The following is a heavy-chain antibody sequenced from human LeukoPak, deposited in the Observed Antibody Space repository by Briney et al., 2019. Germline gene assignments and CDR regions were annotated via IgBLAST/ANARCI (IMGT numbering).Heavy chain of an antibody. CDR3: ARDVNLRQLVD. Sequence: GRSLRLSCAASGFSFSSYGMHWVRQAPGKGLQWVAHIQNNGVNEHYADSVKGRFTISRDNSMGTLFLQMNSLRSDDTAVYFCARDVNLRQLVDWGQGTLVIVSS. CDR1: GFSFSSYG. J-gene: IGHJ4*02. D-gene: IGHD6-6*01. V-gene: IGHV3-30*19. CDR2: IQNNGVNE.